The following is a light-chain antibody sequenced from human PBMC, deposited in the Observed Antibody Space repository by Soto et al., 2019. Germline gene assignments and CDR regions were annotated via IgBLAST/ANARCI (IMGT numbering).Light chain of an antibody. J-gene: IGKJ3*01. Sequence: DIVLTQSPATLSLSPGERATLSCRASQSVSSYLAWYQQKPGQAPRLLIYDAPNRATGIPARFSGSGSGTDFTLTISSLEPEDFAFYYCQQRFKWPFTFGPGTKVDIK. CDR1: QSVSSY. CDR3: QQRFKWPFT. CDR2: DAP. V-gene: IGKV3-11*01.